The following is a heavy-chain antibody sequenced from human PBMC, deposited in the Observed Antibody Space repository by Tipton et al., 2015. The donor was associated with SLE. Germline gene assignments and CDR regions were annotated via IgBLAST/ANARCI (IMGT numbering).Heavy chain of an antibody. J-gene: IGHJ4*02. CDR1: GGSISSYY. Sequence: TLSLTCTVSGGSISSYYWSWIRQPPGKGLEWIGYIYYSGSTNYNPSLKSRVTISVDTSKNQFSLKLSSVTAADTAVYYCARARTSYFDYWGQGTLVTVSS. CDR3: ARARTSYFDY. CDR2: IYYSGST. V-gene: IGHV4-59*12. D-gene: IGHD1-14*01.